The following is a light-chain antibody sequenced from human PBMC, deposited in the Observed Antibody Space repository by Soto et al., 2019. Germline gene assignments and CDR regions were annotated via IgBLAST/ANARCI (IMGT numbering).Light chain of an antibody. CDR1: QSVSSY. V-gene: IGKV3-11*01. CDR3: QQPPLT. Sequence: EIVLTQSPATLSLSPGERATLSCRASQSVSSYLAWYQQKPGQAPRLLIYDASNRATGIPPRFSASGSGTDFTLTISSLEPEDFAVYYCQQPPLTSGGRTKVEI. J-gene: IGKJ4*01. CDR2: DAS.